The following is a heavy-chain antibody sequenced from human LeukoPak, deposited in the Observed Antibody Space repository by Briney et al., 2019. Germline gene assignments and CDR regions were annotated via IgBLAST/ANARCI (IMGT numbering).Heavy chain of an antibody. CDR3: ARGDRWYLRLDY. CDR2: LDRNSGGT. J-gene: IGHJ4*02. D-gene: IGHD6-13*01. V-gene: IGHV1-2*02. CDR1: GFFFNAYQ. Sequence: ASVRASCNASGFFFNAYQVDSLLEAPGQGLEWMGWLDRNSGGTNIAQKFQGRVTMTRDTSMNTVYMDLTGLTSDDTAIYFCARGDRWYLRLDYWWRRSLVTVSS.